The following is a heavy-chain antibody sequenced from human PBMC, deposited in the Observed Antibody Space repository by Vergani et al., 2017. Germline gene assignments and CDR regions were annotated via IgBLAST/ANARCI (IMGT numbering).Heavy chain of an antibody. J-gene: IGHJ6*02. D-gene: IGHD2-2*01. CDR1: GFTFSSYS. CDR3: ARYQSRLSETYGMDV. Sequence: EVQLVESGGGLVQPGGSLRLSCAASGFTFSSYSMNWVRKAPGKGLEWVSYISSSSSTIYYADSVKGRFTISRDNAKNSLYLQMNSLRAEDTAVYYCARYQSRLSETYGMDVWGQGTTVTVSS. V-gene: IGHV3-48*01. CDR2: ISSSSSTI.